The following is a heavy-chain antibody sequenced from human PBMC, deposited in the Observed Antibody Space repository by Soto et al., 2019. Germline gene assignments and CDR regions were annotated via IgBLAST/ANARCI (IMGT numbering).Heavy chain of an antibody. V-gene: IGHV3-74*01. Sequence: GGSLRLSCGTSGFTFGNYWMHWVRQAPGKGLEWVSRMNSDGSTTNYADSVKGRFTVSRDNARNTLHLQMNSLRAEDTAVYYCATAEVDYWGPGTLVTVSS. CDR1: GFTFGNYW. J-gene: IGHJ4*02. CDR3: ATAEVDY. CDR2: MNSDGSTT.